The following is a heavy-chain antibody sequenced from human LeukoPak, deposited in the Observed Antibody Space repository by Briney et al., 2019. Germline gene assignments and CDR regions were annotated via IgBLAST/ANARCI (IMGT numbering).Heavy chain of an antibody. CDR3: GTRRHEGEWLLYYYGMDV. D-gene: IGHD3-3*01. V-gene: IGHV1-24*01. CDR2: FDPEDGET. CDR1: GYTLTELS. Sequence: ASVKVSCKVSGYTLTELSMHWVRQAPGKGLEWMGGFDPEDGETIYAQKLQGRVTMTEDTSTDTAYMELSSLRSEDTAVYYCGTRRHEGEWLLYYYGMDVWGQGTTVTVSS. J-gene: IGHJ6*02.